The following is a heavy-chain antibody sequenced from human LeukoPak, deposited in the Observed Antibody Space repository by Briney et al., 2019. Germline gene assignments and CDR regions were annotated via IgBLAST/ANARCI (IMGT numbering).Heavy chain of an antibody. J-gene: IGHJ4*02. D-gene: IGHD3-10*01. V-gene: IGHV4-39*07. CDR1: GGSISTNTYY. CDR3: ARVTYNGYQHFDY. CDR2: IHHRGTT. Sequence: PSETLSLTCIVSGGSISTNTYYWGWIRLPPGKGLEWIGEIHHRGTTYYNPSLRSRVTISVDTSKNQFSLRLTSVTAADTAVYYCARVTYNGYQHFDYWGQG.